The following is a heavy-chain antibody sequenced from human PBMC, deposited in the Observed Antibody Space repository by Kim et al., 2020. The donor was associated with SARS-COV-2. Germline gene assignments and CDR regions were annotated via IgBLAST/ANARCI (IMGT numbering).Heavy chain of an antibody. CDR3: ARFIVVVTAATPDYYYYMDV. Sequence: ASVKVSCKASGYTFTSYGINWVRQAPGQGLEWMGWISAYNGNTNYAQKLQGRVTMTTDTSTSTAYMELRSLRSDDTAVYYCARFIVVVTAATPDYYYYMDVGGKGTTVTVSS. CDR1: GYTFTSYG. D-gene: IGHD2-2*01. CDR2: ISAYNGNT. V-gene: IGHV1-18*01. J-gene: IGHJ6*03.